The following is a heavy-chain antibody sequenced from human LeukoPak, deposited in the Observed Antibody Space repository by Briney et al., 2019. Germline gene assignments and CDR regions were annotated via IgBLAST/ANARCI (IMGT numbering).Heavy chain of an antibody. V-gene: IGHV4-59*01. CDR3: ATWAYTSSWSNWFDP. J-gene: IGHJ5*02. CDR2: FYYSGYT. D-gene: IGHD6-13*01. Sequence: KPSETLSLTCTVSGDSISSYYWSWIRQPPGKGLEWIGCFYYSGYTNYNPSLKSRLTISVDTSKSQFSLKLSSVTAADTAMYYCATWAYTSSWSNWFDPWGQGTLVTVSS. CDR1: GDSISSYY.